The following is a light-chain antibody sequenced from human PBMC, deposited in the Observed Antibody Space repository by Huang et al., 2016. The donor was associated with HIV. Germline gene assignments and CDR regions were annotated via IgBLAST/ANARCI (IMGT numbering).Light chain of an antibody. CDR1: QSISRY. J-gene: IGKJ1*01. CDR3: QQSYTTSRT. V-gene: IGKV1-39*01. CDR2: AAY. Sequence: DIQMTQSPSSLSASVGDRVTITCRASQSISRYLNWYQQKPVKAPNVVVYAAYEVQSGVPSRFSGSGSGTDFTLTISSLQPEDFATYYCQQSYTTSRTFGQGTKVEIK.